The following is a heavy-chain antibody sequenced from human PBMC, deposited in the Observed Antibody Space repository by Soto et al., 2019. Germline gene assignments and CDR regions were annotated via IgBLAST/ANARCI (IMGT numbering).Heavy chain of an antibody. Sequence: GASVKVSCKASGYTFTGNYIHWVRQAPGQGLEWMGWVNPDNGGTTSAQKFQGRVTMTRDTSVTTAYMELGRLTSDDTAVYYCARDPRPPSGWLGFWEYGMDVWGQGTTVTVSS. CDR3: ARDPRPPSGWLGFWEYGMDV. CDR1: GYTFTGNY. CDR2: VNPDNGGT. V-gene: IGHV1-2*02. D-gene: IGHD3-3*01. J-gene: IGHJ6*02.